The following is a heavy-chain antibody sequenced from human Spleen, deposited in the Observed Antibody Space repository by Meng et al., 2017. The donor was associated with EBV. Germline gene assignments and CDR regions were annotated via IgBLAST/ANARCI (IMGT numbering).Heavy chain of an antibody. CDR3: ARGSYYYDGDALGAY. D-gene: IGHD3-22*01. CDR2: VNHNGNT. Sequence: GPGLLKPSETLSLTCAVCGGSFSCYYWTWIRQPPGKGLEWIGEVNHNGNTNYNPSLKSRVTISVDTSENQFSLKLSSVTAADTAVYYCARGSYYYDGDALGAYWGQGTLVTVSS. V-gene: IGHV4-34*01. J-gene: IGHJ4*02. CDR1: GGSFSCYY.